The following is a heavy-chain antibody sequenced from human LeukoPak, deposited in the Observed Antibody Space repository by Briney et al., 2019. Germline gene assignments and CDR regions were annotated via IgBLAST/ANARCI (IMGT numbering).Heavy chain of an antibody. CDR2: IYYSGST. D-gene: IGHD5-24*01. Sequence: PSQTLSLTCTVSGGSISSGDYYWSWIRQPPGKGLEWIGYIYYSGSTYYNPSLKSRVTISVDTSKNQFSLKLSSVTAADTAVYYCARDRRGGYNPYYFDYWGQGTLVTVSS. CDR3: ARDRRGGYNPYYFDY. V-gene: IGHV4-30-4*01. J-gene: IGHJ4*02. CDR1: GGSISSGDYY.